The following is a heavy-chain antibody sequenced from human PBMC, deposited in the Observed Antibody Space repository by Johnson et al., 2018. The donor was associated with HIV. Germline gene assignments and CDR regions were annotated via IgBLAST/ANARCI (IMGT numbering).Heavy chain of an antibody. J-gene: IGHJ3*02. CDR3: AKDLSGYSYGYGAFDI. Sequence: QVQLVESGGGVVQPGRSLRLSCAASGFTFSSYGMHWVRQAPGKGLEWVAVIWYDGSNKYYADSVKGRFIISRDNSKNTLYLQMNSLRAEDTAVYYCAKDLSGYSYGYGAFDIWGQGTMVTVSS. V-gene: IGHV3-33*06. D-gene: IGHD5-18*01. CDR2: IWYDGSNK. CDR1: GFTFSSYG.